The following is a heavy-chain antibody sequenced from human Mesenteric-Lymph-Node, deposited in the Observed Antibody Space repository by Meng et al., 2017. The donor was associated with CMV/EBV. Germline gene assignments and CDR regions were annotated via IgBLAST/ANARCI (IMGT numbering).Heavy chain of an antibody. J-gene: IGHJ4*02. D-gene: IGHD6-6*01. CDR1: GSTFTSYY. CDR3: ARCPGPNSSSDS. CDR2: IDPRGGYT. V-gene: IGHV1-46*01. Sequence: ASVKVSCKASGSTFTSYYMHWVRQGPGQGREWVGIIDPRGGYTSYAQNLQGRVTITSDTSTSTLYMELSSLRFADTALYYCARCPGPNSSSDSWGQGTLVTVSS.